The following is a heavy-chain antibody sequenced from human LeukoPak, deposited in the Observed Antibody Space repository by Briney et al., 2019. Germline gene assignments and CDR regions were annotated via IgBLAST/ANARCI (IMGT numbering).Heavy chain of an antibody. CDR3: ATGYCSGGSCSHRGHYFYYYGMDV. CDR1: GYTLTELS. J-gene: IGHJ6*02. Sequence: ASVKVSCKVSGYTLTELSIHWVRQAPGKGLEWMGGFDPEDDETIYAQKFQGRVTMTEDTSTDTAYMELSSLRSEDTAVYYCATGYCSGGSCSHRGHYFYYYGMDVWGQGTTVTVSS. V-gene: IGHV1-24*01. D-gene: IGHD2-15*01. CDR2: FDPEDDET.